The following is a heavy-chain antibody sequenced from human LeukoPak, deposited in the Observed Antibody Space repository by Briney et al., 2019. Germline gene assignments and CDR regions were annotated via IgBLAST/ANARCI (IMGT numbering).Heavy chain of an antibody. CDR2: INPNSGGT. V-gene: IGHV1-2*02. CDR1: GYTFTGYY. CDR3: ARHRYSSVRWEYNWFDP. D-gene: IGHD6-19*01. Sequence: AASVKVSCKASGYTFTGYYMHWVRQAPGQGLEWMGWINPNSGGTNYAQKFQGRVTMTRDTSISTAYMELSRLRSDDTAVYYCARHRYSSVRWEYNWFDPWGQGTLVTVSS. J-gene: IGHJ5*02.